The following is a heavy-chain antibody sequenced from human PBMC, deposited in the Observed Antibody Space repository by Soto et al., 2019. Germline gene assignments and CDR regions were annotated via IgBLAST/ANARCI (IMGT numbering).Heavy chain of an antibody. CDR1: GFSLSTYGVG. CDR3: AHCQRLGGGRDYDKGLDF. D-gene: IGHD2-15*01. Sequence: QITLKESGPTLVKPTQTLTLTCTFSGFSLSTYGVGVNWIRQPPGKALEWLALIYWDDDKRYSSSLKNRLTIMKDTSKNHVVLIMTNSDPADTATYYWAHCQRLGGGRDYDKGLDFWGQETTVTVSS. CDR2: IYWDDDK. V-gene: IGHV2-5*02. J-gene: IGHJ6*02.